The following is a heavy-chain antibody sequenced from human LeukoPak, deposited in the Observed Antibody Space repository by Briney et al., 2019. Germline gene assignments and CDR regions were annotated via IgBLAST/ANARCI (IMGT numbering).Heavy chain of an antibody. J-gene: IGHJ5*02. D-gene: IGHD6-6*01. V-gene: IGHV1-46*01. CDR1: GYTFTSYY. Sequence: ASVRVSCKASGYTFTSYYMHWVRQAPGQGLEWMGIINPSGGSTSYAQKFQGRVTITRDMSTSTVYMELSSLRSEDTAVYYCARAFGESSSRAVWFDLWGQGTLVTVSS. CDR3: ARAFGESSSRAVWFDL. CDR2: INPSGGST.